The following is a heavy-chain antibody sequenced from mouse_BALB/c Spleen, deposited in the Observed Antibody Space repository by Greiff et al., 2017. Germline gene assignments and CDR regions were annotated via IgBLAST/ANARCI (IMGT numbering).Heavy chain of an antibody. CDR2: ISYDGSN. J-gene: IGHJ4*01. Sequence: EVKLQESGPGLVKPSQSLSLTCSVTGYSITSGYYWNWIRQFPGNKLEWMGYISYDGSNNYNPSLKNRISITRDTSKNQFFLKLNSVTTEDTATYYCASEGRRGAYYAMDYWGQGTSVTVSS. CDR3: ASEGRRGAYYAMDY. D-gene: IGHD2-12*01. CDR1: GYSITSGYY. V-gene: IGHV3-6*02.